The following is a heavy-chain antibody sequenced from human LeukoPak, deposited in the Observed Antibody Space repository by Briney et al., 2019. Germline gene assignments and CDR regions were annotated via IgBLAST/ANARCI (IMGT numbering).Heavy chain of an antibody. CDR3: ARDGSGYGSGYYYYGMDV. Sequence: GGSLRLSCAASGFTFSSYSMNWVRQAPGKGLEGVSSISSSSSYIYYADSVKGRFTISRDNAKNSLYLQLNSLSAEDTAVYYCARDGSGYGSGYYYYGMDVWGQGTTVTVSS. CDR1: GFTFSSYS. CDR2: ISSSSSYI. D-gene: IGHD5-12*01. V-gene: IGHV3-21*01. J-gene: IGHJ6*01.